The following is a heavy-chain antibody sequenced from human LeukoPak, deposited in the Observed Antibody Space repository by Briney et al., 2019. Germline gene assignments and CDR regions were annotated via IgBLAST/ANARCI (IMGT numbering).Heavy chain of an antibody. CDR3: AREGEAAAGSYFDY. V-gene: IGHV3-23*01. J-gene: IGHJ4*02. CDR1: GFTFSNLA. D-gene: IGHD6-13*01. Sequence: GGSLRLSCAASGFTFSNLAMSWVRQAPGKGLECVSLISANGGATYYADSVKGRFTISRDNSKNTLYLQMNSLRAEDTAVYYCAREGEAAAGSYFDYWGQGTLVTVSS. CDR2: ISANGGAT.